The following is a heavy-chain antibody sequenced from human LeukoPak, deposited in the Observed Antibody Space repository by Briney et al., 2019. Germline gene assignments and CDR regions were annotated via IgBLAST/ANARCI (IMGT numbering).Heavy chain of an antibody. CDR1: GFTFSSYA. V-gene: IGHV3-23*01. CDR2: ISASGGST. D-gene: IGHD1-14*01. Sequence: GGSLRLSCAASGFTFSSYAMSWVRQAPRKGLEWVSTISASGGSTYYADSVRGRFTISRDNSKNTLYLQMSSLRVEDTAVFYCAKEVYNTGNAFEYWGQGTLVTVSS. CDR3: AKEVYNTGNAFEY. J-gene: IGHJ4*02.